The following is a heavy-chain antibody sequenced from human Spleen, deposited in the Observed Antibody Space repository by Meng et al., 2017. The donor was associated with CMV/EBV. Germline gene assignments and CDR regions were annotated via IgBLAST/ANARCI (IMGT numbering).Heavy chain of an antibody. V-gene: IGHV3-7*01. D-gene: IGHD3-3*01. CDR1: GFPFINYD. Sequence: GESLKISCAASGFPFINYDMSWVRQAPGKGLEWVANIRKDGSEKYYVDSVKGRFTISRDNAKNSLYLQVNSLRAEDTAVYYCARESVDFWGDFYYYYGMDVWGQGTTVTVSS. J-gene: IGHJ6*02. CDR2: IRKDGSEK. CDR3: ARESVDFWGDFYYYYGMDV.